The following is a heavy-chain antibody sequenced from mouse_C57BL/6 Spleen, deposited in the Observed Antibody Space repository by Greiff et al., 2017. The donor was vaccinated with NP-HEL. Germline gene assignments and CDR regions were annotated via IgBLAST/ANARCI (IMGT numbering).Heavy chain of an antibody. V-gene: IGHV1-18*01. Sequence: EVKLVESGPELVKPGASVKIPCKASGYTFTDYNMDWVKQSHGKSLEWIGDINPNNGGTIYNQKFKGKATLTVDKSSSTAYMELRSLTSEDTAVYYCARSDYGNYHYFDYWGQGTTLTVSS. CDR1: GYTFTDYN. J-gene: IGHJ2*01. CDR3: ARSDYGNYHYFDY. CDR2: INPNNGGT. D-gene: IGHD2-1*01.